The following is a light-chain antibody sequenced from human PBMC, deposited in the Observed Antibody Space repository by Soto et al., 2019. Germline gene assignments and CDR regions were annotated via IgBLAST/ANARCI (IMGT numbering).Light chain of an antibody. CDR3: SSYSISTAYL. CDR1: SSDVGGYDY. Sequence: ALTQPASVSGSPGQSITISCTGTSSDVGGYDYVSWYQLHPGKAPKLMVFEVNNRPSGVSYRFSGSKSGNTASLTISGLQAEDEADYFCSSYSISTAYLFGTGTKSPS. CDR2: EVN. J-gene: IGLJ1*01. V-gene: IGLV2-14*01.